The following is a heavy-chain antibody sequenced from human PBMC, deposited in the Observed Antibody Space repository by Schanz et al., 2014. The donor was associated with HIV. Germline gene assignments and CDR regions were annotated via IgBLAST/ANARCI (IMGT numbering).Heavy chain of an antibody. J-gene: IGHJ5*02. Sequence: QVQLQESGPGLVKPSETLSLTCTVSGGSISSYYWSWIRQPAGKGLEWIGRFYSSGSTNYNPSLKSRLTSSVDTSKTHFSLKLSSVTAADTAVYYCARDIRGGSSWVDNWFDPWGQGTLVIVSS. V-gene: IGHV4-4*07. CDR1: GGSISSYY. D-gene: IGHD6-13*01. CDR3: ARDIRGGSSWVDNWFDP. CDR2: FYSSGST.